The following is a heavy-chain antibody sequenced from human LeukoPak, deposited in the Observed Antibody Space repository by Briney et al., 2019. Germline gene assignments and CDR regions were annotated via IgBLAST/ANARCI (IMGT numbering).Heavy chain of an antibody. V-gene: IGHV1-8*01. Sequence: RASVKVSCKASGYTFTSYDINWVRQATGQGLEWMGWMNPNSGNTGYAQKFQGRVTMTRNTSISTAYMELSSLRSEDTAVYYCARLRYCSSTSCYDYWGQGTLVTVSS. D-gene: IGHD2-2*01. CDR2: MNPNSGNT. J-gene: IGHJ4*02. CDR1: GYTFTSYD. CDR3: ARLRYCSSTSCYDY.